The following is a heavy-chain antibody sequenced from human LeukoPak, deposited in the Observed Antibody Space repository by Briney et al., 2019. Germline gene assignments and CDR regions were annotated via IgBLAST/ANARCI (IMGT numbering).Heavy chain of an antibody. CDR3: ASSPIFGVVTHLYYFDY. Sequence: SVKVSCKASGGTFSSYAISWVRQARGQGLEWMGGIIPIFGTANYAQKFQGRVTITADESTSTAYMELSSLRSEDTAVYYCASSPIFGVVTHLYYFDYWGQGTLVTVSS. D-gene: IGHD3-3*01. CDR1: GGTFSSYA. J-gene: IGHJ4*02. V-gene: IGHV1-69*01. CDR2: IIPIFGTA.